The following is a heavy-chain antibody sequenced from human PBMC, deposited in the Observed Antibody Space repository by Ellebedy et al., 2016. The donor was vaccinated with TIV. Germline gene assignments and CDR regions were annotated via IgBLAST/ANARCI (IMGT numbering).Heavy chain of an antibody. V-gene: IGHV4-61*03. Sequence: MPSETLSLTCTVSGGSVSSPNYYWTWIRQPPGKGLEWIGYIYASGSTDYKPSLKTRVTISVDTSKNHLSLNLKSVTAADTAVYFCSGAYGRATPRSWGQGTLVTVSS. CDR1: GGSVSSPNYY. CDR2: IYASGST. J-gene: IGHJ5*02. CDR3: SGAYGRATPRS. D-gene: IGHD3-10*01.